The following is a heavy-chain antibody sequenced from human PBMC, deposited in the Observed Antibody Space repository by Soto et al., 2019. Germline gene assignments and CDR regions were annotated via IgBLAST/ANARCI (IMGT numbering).Heavy chain of an antibody. CDR2: ISGGGDDT. D-gene: IGHD6-19*01. CDR3: AKKSVAGRGRPYGMDV. Sequence: PGGSLRLSCVVSGFTFSSYVMTWVRQAPGKALEWVSRISGGGDDTYYADSVKGRFTISRDNSKNTLSLQMNSLRVEDTAIYYCAKKSVAGRGRPYGMDVWGQGTTVTVSS. CDR1: GFTFSSYV. J-gene: IGHJ6*02. V-gene: IGHV3-23*01.